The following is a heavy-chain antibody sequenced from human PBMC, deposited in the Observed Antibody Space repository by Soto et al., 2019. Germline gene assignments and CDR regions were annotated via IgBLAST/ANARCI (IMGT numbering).Heavy chain of an antibody. J-gene: IGHJ3*02. CDR2: ISYDGSNK. D-gene: IGHD3-3*01. CDR3: AKEITIFGVRSAFDI. Sequence: GGSLRLSCAASGFTFISYGMHWVRQAPGKGLEWVAVISYDGSNKYYADSVKGRFTISRDNSKNTLYLQMNSLRAEDTAVYYCAKEITIFGVRSAFDIWGQGTMVTVSS. CDR1: GFTFISYG. V-gene: IGHV3-30*18.